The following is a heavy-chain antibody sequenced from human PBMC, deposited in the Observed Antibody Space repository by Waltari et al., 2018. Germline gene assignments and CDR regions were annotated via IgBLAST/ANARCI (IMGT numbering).Heavy chain of an antibody. CDR1: GDSVSSNSAA. Sequence: QVQLQQSGPGLVKPSQTLSLTCAISGDSVSSNSAAWNWIRQSPSRGLEWLGRTYYRSKWYNDYAVSVKSRITINPDTSKNQFSLQLNSVTPEDTAVYYCARDPTAIAVAGTKTGGFDYWGQGTLVTVSS. CDR2: TYYRSKWYN. CDR3: ARDPTAIAVAGTKTGGFDY. D-gene: IGHD6-19*01. J-gene: IGHJ4*02. V-gene: IGHV6-1*01.